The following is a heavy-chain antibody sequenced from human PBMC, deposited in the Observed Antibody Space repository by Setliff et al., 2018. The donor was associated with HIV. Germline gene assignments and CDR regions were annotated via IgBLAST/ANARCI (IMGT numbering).Heavy chain of an antibody. CDR1: GDTFNSYT. CDR3: AREVGGRNTLGSCVLDY. D-gene: IGHD1-26*01. Sequence: ASVKVSCKASGDTFNSYTFTWVRQAPGQGPEWMGGIITILGTPNYAPKFQHRVTISADESTKTIYMELSNLKSDDTAVYFCAREVGGRNTLGSCVLDYWGQGTPVTVSS. CDR2: IITILGTP. J-gene: IGHJ4*02. V-gene: IGHV1-69*13.